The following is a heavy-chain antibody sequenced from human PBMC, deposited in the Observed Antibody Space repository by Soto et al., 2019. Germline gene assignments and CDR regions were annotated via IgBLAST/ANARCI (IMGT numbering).Heavy chain of an antibody. J-gene: IGHJ6*02. D-gene: IGHD3-10*01. CDR1: GFTFSPYA. Sequence: PRLSCAAAGFTFSPYAMSWVRQAPGKWLWWVSSISGSGGSTHYADSVKGRFTVSRDNSKRALSLQMSSLREEDTATYYCAKGLRRLLRTQYYYGLDVWGRGTTVNVSS. V-gene: IGHV3-23*01. CDR3: AKGLRRLLRTQYYYGLDV. CDR2: ISGSGGST.